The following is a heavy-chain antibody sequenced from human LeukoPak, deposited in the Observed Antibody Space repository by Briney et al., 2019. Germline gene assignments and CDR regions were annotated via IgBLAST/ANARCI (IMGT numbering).Heavy chain of an antibody. CDR3: ARARTVVTPGYFDY. CDR1: GFTFSSYA. J-gene: IGHJ4*02. CDR2: ISYDGSNK. V-gene: IGHV3-30-3*01. Sequence: GSLRLSCAASGFTFSSYAMHWVRQAPGKGLEWVAVISYDGSNKYYADSVKGRFTISRDNSKNTLYLQMNSLRAEDTAVYYCARARTVVTPGYFDYWGQGTLVTVSS. D-gene: IGHD4-23*01.